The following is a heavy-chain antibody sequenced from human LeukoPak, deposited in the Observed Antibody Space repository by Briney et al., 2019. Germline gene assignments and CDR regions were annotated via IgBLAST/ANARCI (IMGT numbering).Heavy chain of an antibody. CDR3: ARHVGHYYGSGTLPYYYDY. Sequence: PSETLSLTCTVSGGSISSYYWSWIRQPPGKGLEWIGYIYYSGSTNYNPSLKSRVTISVDTSKNQFSLKLSSVTAADTAVYYCARHVGHYYGSGTLPYYYDYWGQGTLVTVSS. J-gene: IGHJ4*02. V-gene: IGHV4-59*01. CDR2: IYYSGST. D-gene: IGHD3-10*01. CDR1: GGSISSYY.